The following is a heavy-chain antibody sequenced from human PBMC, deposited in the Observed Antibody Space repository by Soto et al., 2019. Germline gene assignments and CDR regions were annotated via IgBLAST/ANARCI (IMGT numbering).Heavy chain of an antibody. J-gene: IGHJ4*02. V-gene: IGHV1-18*01. CDR2: ISAYNGNT. CDR1: GYTFTSYG. D-gene: IGHD3-22*01. CDR3: ANYYYDSSGYVGGFDY. Sequence: ASVKVSCKASGYTFTSYGISWMRQAPGQGLEWMGWISAYNGNTNYAQKLQGRVTMTTDTSTSTAYMELRSLRSDDTAVYYCANYYYDSSGYVGGFDYWGQGTLVTGSS.